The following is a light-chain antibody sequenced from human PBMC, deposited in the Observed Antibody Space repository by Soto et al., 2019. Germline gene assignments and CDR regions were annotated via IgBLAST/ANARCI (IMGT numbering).Light chain of an antibody. Sequence: SVLTQPPSASGTPGQRVTIPCSGSSYNIGSKTVNWYQQLPGTVPKLLIYNSYQRPSGVPDRFSGSKSGTSASLAISGLQSEDEADYYCAACDASLNGYVFGAGTKVTVL. CDR2: NSY. CDR3: AACDASLNGYV. V-gene: IGLV1-44*01. J-gene: IGLJ1*01. CDR1: SYNIGSKT.